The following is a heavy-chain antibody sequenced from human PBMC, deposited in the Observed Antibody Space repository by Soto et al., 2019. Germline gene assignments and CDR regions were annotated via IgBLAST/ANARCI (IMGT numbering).Heavy chain of an antibody. Sequence: QVQLQQWGAGLLKPSETLSLTCAVYGGSFSGYYWSWIRQPPGKGLEWIGEINHSGSTNYNPSLKSRVTISVDTSKNQFSLXXXSVXXXXXAXXXXXXXXXXITGTGYFDYWGQGTLVTVSS. CDR2: INHSGST. D-gene: IGHD1-20*01. V-gene: IGHV4-34*01. J-gene: IGHJ4*02. CDR3: XXXXXXITGTGYFDY. CDR1: GGSFSGYY.